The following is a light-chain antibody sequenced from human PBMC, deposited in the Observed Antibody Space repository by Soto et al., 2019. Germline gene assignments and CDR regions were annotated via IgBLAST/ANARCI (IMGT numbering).Light chain of an antibody. CDR2: AAS. CDR1: QGISNY. J-gene: IGKJ1*01. Sequence: DIQMTQSPSSLSASVGDRVTITCRASQGISNYLAWYQQKPGKIPKVLIYAASTLQSGVPSRFSGRGSGKDFPLTTSSLQPEDVETYYCQKYTNPPWTFGQGTKVKSN. CDR3: QKYTNPPWT. V-gene: IGKV1-27*01.